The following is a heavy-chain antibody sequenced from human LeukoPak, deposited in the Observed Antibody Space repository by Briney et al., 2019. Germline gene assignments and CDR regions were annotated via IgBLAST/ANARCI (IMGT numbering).Heavy chain of an antibody. Sequence: GGSLRLSCAASGFTFDDYAMHWVRQAPGKGLEWVSGISWNSGSIGYADSVKGRFTVSKDTSKNIFYVEIDSLRVEDTAVYFCATGGGYYYSHWGQGTLVTVSS. V-gene: IGHV3-9*01. CDR2: ISWNSGSI. CDR3: ATGGGYYYSH. D-gene: IGHD3-22*01. CDR1: GFTFDDYA. J-gene: IGHJ4*02.